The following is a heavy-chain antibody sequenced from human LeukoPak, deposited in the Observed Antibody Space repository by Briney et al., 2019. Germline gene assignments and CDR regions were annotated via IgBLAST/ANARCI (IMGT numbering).Heavy chain of an antibody. CDR1: LDSTTSNF. V-gene: IGHV4-4*02. D-gene: IGHD7-27*01. CDR2: IHRSGSP. J-gene: IGHJ4*02. CDR3: AREILGGFNSGAY. Sequence: PSETLSLTCTVSLDSTTSNFWSWVRQPPGKGLEWIGEIHRSGSPNYNPSLQSRVTISIDRSRNQIVLELSSVTAADTAFYYCAREILGGFNSGAYWGQGTLVTVSS.